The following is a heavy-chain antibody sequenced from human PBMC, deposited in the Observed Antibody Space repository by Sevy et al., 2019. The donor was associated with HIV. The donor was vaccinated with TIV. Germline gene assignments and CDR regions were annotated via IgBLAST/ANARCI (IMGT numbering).Heavy chain of an antibody. J-gene: IGHJ4*02. Sequence: GGSLRLSCAASGFTFSSYWMSWVRQAPGKGLEWVANIKHGGGEKYYVDSVKGRFTISRDNAKNSLYLQMNSLRAEDTAVYYCARGGYAAPVVCGGDCYLATDDWGQGTMVTVSS. D-gene: IGHD2-21*02. CDR1: GFTFSSYW. CDR3: ARGGYAAPVVCGGDCYLATDD. CDR2: IKHGGGEK. V-gene: IGHV3-7*03.